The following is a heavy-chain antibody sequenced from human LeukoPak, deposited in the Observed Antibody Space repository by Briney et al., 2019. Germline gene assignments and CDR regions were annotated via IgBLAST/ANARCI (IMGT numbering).Heavy chain of an antibody. D-gene: IGHD4-17*01. V-gene: IGHV4-31*03. CDR1: GGSISSGGYY. Sequence: SETLSLTCTVSGGSISSGGYYWSWLRQHPGKGLEWIGYIYYSGSTYYNPSLKSRVTISVDTSKNQFSLKLSSVTAADTAVYYCARTTVTTVDYWGQGTLVTVSS. J-gene: IGHJ4*02. CDR3: ARTTVTTVDY. CDR2: IYYSGST.